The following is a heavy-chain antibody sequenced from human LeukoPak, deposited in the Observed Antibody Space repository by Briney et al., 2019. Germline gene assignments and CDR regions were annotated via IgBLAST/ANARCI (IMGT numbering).Heavy chain of an antibody. CDR3: ARDQRYSSGWYAVVIKLSYFDY. CDR2: INPSGGST. V-gene: IGHV1-46*01. CDR1: GYTFTSYY. J-gene: IGHJ4*02. D-gene: IGHD6-19*01. Sequence: ASVKVSCKASGYTFTSYYMHWVRQAPGQGLEWMGIINPSGGSTSYAQKFQGRVTMTRDMSTSTVYMELSSLRSEDTAVYYRARDQRYSSGWYAVVIKLSYFDYWGQGTLVTVSS.